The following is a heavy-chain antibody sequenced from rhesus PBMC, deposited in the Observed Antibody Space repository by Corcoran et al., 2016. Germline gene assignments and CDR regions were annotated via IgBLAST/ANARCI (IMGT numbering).Heavy chain of an antibody. J-gene: IGHJ4*01. CDR1: GYSISSGYG. CDR3: ARGYSGYSLYFDY. CDR2: IAYSGST. D-gene: IGHD5-24*01. Sequence: QLQLQESGPGLVKPSETLSLTCAVSGYSISSGYGWSWIRQPPGKGLEWIGYIAYSGSTSYTPSLRRPVTLAGDTSKNQFSLKLSSVTAADTAVYYCARGYSGYSLYFDYWGQGVLVTVSS. V-gene: IGHV4-122*02.